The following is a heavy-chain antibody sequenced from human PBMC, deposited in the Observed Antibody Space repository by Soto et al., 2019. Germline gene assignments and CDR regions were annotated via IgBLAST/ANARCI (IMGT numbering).Heavy chain of an antibody. CDR1: GFTFSNYW. CDR2: INSDGSGS. V-gene: IGHV3-74*02. Sequence: EVQLVESGGGLVQPGGSLRLSCAASGFTFSNYWMYWVRQAPGKGLEWVSRINSDGSGSSYADSVKGRLTISRDNVKNALYLQKESLRAEDTAVSYCARGDCVGSTCYSLAGSFYYYMDVWGKWTTVTVFS. CDR3: ARGDCVGSTCYSLAGSFYYYMDV. J-gene: IGHJ6*03. D-gene: IGHD2-15*01.